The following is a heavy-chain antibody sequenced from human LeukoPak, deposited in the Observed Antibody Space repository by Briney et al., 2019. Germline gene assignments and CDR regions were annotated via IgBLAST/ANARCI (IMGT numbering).Heavy chain of an antibody. D-gene: IGHD2-2*02. CDR3: AKDLCSSTSCYTANWFDP. Sequence: PGGSLRFSCAASGFTFSSYWMHWVRQAPGKGLVWVSRINNDGISTNYADSVKGRFTISRDNSKNTLYLQMNSLRAKDTAVYYCAKDLCSSTSCYTANWFDPWGQGTLVTVSS. CDR2: INNDGIST. CDR1: GFTFSSYW. J-gene: IGHJ5*02. V-gene: IGHV3-74*01.